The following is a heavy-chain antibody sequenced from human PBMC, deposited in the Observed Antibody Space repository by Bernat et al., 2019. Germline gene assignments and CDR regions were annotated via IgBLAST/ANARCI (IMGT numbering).Heavy chain of an antibody. V-gene: IGHV3-23*01. CDR1: GFTFSNYA. Sequence: EVQVLESGGGLVQPGGSLRLSCTASGFTFSNYAMSWVRQAPGKGLECVSIISDSGVTTYYADSVKGRFTLSRENSKNTLYLQMNSLRAEDTAVYYCAKAFYGLGGYFDYWGQGTLVTVS. CDR2: ISDSGVTT. J-gene: IGHJ4*02. D-gene: IGHD3-10*01. CDR3: AKAFYGLGGYFDY.